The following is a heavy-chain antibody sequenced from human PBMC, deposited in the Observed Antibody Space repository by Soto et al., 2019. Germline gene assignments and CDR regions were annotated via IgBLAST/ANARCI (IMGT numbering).Heavy chain of an antibody. D-gene: IGHD3-22*01. CDR3: ARVRRSTSSCYPDY. CDR1: DGSISSGGYY. V-gene: IGHV4-31*03. CDR2: IYYSGST. Sequence: PSETLSHTCTVSDGSISSGGYYWSWIRQHPGKGLEWIGYIYYSGSTYYNPSLKSRVTISVDTSKNQFSLKLSSVTAADTAVYYCARVRRSTSSCYPDYWGQGTLVTVSS. J-gene: IGHJ4*02.